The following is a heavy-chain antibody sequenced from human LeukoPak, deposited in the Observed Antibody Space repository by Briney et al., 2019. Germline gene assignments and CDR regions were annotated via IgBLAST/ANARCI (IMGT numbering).Heavy chain of an antibody. CDR2: IYTGGNT. CDR3: AKVDVIGYYDYFDS. Sequence: GGSLRLSCAASGFTVDSNYLSWVRQAPGKGLEWVSTIYTGGNTYYAASVKGRFTISRDFSKNTVFLHMNSLRAEDTAMYYCAKVDVIGYYDYFDSWGKGALVPSPQ. V-gene: IGHV3-53*01. CDR1: GFTVDSNY. D-gene: IGHD3-3*01. J-gene: IGHJ4*02.